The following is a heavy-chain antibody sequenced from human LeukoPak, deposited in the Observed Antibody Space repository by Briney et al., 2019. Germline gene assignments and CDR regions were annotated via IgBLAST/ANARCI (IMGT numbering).Heavy chain of an antibody. J-gene: IGHJ4*02. V-gene: IGHV3-23*01. Sequence: PGGSLRLSCAASGFTFSSYGMSWVRQAPGKGLEWVSAISGSGGSTYYADSVKGRFTISRDNSKNTLYLQMNSLRAEDTAIYYCAKDDAWLRFLYWGQGTLVTVSS. CDR1: GFTFSSYG. CDR3: AKDDAWLRFLY. CDR2: ISGSGGST. D-gene: IGHD5-12*01.